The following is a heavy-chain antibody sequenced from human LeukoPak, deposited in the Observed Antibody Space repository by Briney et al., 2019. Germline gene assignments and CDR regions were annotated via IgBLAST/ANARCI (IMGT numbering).Heavy chain of an antibody. V-gene: IGHV4-34*01. CDR3: ARNRHGDYPYFDY. CDR2: INHSGST. D-gene: IGHD4-17*01. CDR1: GGSFSGYY. J-gene: IGHJ4*02. Sequence: SETLSLTCAVHGGSFSGYYWSWIRQPPGKGLEWIGEINHSGSTNYNPSLKSRVTISVDTSKNQFSLKLSSVTAADTAVYYCARNRHGDYPYFDYWGQGTLVTVSS.